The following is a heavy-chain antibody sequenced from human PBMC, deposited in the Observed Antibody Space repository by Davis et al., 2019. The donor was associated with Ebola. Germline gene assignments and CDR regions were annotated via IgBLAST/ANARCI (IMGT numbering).Heavy chain of an antibody. V-gene: IGHV3-21*01. Sequence: GGSLRLSCAASGFTFSSYSMNWSRQAQGKGLEWVSSISSSSSYIYYADPVKGRFTISRDNAKNSLYLQMNSLRAEDTAVYYCARDREQQLVLSCGMDVWGQGTTVTVSS. CDR1: GFTFSSYS. CDR2: ISSSSSYI. CDR3: ARDREQQLVLSCGMDV. J-gene: IGHJ6*02. D-gene: IGHD6-13*01.